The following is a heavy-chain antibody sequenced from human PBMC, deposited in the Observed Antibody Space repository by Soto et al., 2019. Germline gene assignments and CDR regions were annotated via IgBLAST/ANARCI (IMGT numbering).Heavy chain of an antibody. CDR1: GFTFSNAW. J-gene: IGHJ4*02. V-gene: IGHV3-15*01. CDR3: TTAPYRWYSIVWVWYFDY. Sequence: EVQLVESGGGLVKPGGSLRLSCAASGFTFSNAWMSWVPQAPGKGLEWVGRIKSKTDGGTTDYAAPVKGRFTISRDDSKNTLYLEMNSLKTEDTGVYYCTTAPYRWYSIVWVWYFDYWGQGTLVTVSS. CDR2: IKSKTDGGTT. D-gene: IGHD6-19*01.